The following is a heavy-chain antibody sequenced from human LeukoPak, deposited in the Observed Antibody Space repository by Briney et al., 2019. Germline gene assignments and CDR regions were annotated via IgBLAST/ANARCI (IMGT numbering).Heavy chain of an antibody. CDR2: IYYSGST. CDR1: GGSISSYY. D-gene: IGHD6-13*01. Sequence: PSETLSLTCTVSGGSISSYYWSWIRQPPGKGLEWIGYIYYSGSTNYNPSLKSRVTISVDTSKNQFSLKLSSVTAADTAVYYRARGYSSSWYCYWGQGTLVTVSS. V-gene: IGHV4-59*08. CDR3: ARGYSSSWYCY. J-gene: IGHJ4*02.